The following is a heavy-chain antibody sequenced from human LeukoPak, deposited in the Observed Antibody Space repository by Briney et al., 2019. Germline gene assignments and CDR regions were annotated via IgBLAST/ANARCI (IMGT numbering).Heavy chain of an antibody. J-gene: IGHJ4*02. V-gene: IGHV1-69*01. CDR1: GGTFSSYA. Sequence: GSSVKVSCKASGGTFSSYAISWVRQAPGQGLEWMGGIIPIFGTANYAQKFQGRATITADESTSTAYMELSSLRSEDTAVYYCASANCSGGSCYLPLSDYWGQGTLVTVSS. CDR3: ASANCSGGSCYLPLSDY. CDR2: IIPIFGTA. D-gene: IGHD2-15*01.